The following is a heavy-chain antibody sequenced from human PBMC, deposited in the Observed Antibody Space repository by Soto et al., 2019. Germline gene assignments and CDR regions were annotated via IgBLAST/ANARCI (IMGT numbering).Heavy chain of an antibody. J-gene: IGHJ4*02. Sequence: PSQPLSLTCAISGDSVSTNSATWDWIRQSPSRGLEWLGRTYYRSKWFNDYAVSVKGRISINPDTSNNQFSLRLTSVTAADTGVYFCARHPICGATSCFLFDFWGQGAQVTVSS. CDR2: TYYRSKWFN. V-gene: IGHV6-1*01. CDR3: ARHPICGATSCFLFDF. D-gene: IGHD2-2*01. CDR1: GDSVSTNSAT.